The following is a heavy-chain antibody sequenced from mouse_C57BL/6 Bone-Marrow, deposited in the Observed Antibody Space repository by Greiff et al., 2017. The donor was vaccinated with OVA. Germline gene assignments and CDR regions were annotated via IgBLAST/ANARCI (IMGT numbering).Heavy chain of an antibody. V-gene: IGHV1-72*01. CDR2: IDPNSGGT. CDR3: ARDYGSSLGGYFDY. CDR1: GYTFTSYW. Sequence: QVQLQQPGTELVKPGASVKLSCKASGYTFTSYWMHWVKQRPGQGLEWIGRIDPNSGGTKYNEKFKSKATLTVDKPSSTAYMQLSSLTSEDSAVYYCARDYGSSLGGYFDYWGQGTTLTVSS. J-gene: IGHJ2*01. D-gene: IGHD1-1*01.